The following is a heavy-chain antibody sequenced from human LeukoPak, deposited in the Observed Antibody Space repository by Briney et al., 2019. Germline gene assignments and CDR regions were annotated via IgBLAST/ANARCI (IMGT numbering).Heavy chain of an antibody. D-gene: IGHD3-10*01. CDR3: ARVFVGGSSFGESIDY. Sequence: ASVKVSCKASGYTFTGYYMHWVRQAPGQGLEWMGRINPNSGGTDYAQKFQGRVTMTRDTSISTAYMELSRLRSDDTAVYYCARVFVGGSSFGESIDYWGQGTLVTVSS. V-gene: IGHV1-2*06. CDR1: GYTFTGYY. CDR2: INPNSGGT. J-gene: IGHJ4*02.